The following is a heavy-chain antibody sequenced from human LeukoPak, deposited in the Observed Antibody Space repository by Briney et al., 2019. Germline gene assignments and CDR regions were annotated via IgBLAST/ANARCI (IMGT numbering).Heavy chain of an antibody. Sequence: ASVKVSCNSSGYTFNSYGITWVRQAPGQGLEWMGWIHTYNGHTNYAQKLQGRVTMTTDTSTSTAYMELRSLRSDDTAVYYCARDQYYDSKGWFDPWGQGTLVTVSS. J-gene: IGHJ5*02. CDR3: ARDQYYDSKGWFDP. CDR1: GYTFNSYG. V-gene: IGHV1-18*01. D-gene: IGHD3-22*01. CDR2: IHTYNGHT.